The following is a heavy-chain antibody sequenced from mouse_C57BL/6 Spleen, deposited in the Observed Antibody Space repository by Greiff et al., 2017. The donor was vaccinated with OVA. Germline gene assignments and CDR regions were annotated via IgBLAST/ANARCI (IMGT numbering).Heavy chain of an antibody. Sequence: VQLQQSGAELVRPGASVKLSCTASGFNIKDYYMHWVKQRPEQGLEWIGRIDPEDGDTDYAPKFQGKATMTADTSSNTAYLQLSSLTSEDTAVYYCTTNYGKGYAMDYWGQGTSVTVSS. CDR2: IDPEDGDT. D-gene: IGHD1-1*01. CDR1: GFNIKDYY. V-gene: IGHV14-1*01. CDR3: TTNYGKGYAMDY. J-gene: IGHJ4*01.